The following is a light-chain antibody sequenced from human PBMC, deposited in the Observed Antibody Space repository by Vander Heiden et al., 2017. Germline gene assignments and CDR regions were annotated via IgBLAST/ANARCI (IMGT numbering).Light chain of an antibody. Sequence: DIVLTPSPATLSLSPGERATLHVRASQSVSSYLAWYQQKPGQAPRLLIYDASNRATGIPARFSGSGSGTDFTLTISRLEPEDFAVYYCQQRSNWPRTFGQGTKVEIK. V-gene: IGKV3-11*01. CDR2: DAS. CDR3: QQRSNWPRT. J-gene: IGKJ1*01. CDR1: QSVSSY.